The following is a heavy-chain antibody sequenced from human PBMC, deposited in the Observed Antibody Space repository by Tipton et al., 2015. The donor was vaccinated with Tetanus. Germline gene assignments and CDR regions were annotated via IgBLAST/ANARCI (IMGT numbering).Heavy chain of an antibody. J-gene: IGHJ5*02. D-gene: IGHD3-3*01. Sequence: GLVKPSETLSLTCAVYGGSSTAYYWSWIRQSPGKGLEWIGEINQSGSTNYNPSLKSRVTISVDTSKSQFSLKLSSVTAADTAVYYCAGVLRSESVGWFDPWGQGTLVTVSS. V-gene: IGHV4-34*01. CDR3: AGVLRSESVGWFDP. CDR1: GGSSTAYY. CDR2: INQSGST.